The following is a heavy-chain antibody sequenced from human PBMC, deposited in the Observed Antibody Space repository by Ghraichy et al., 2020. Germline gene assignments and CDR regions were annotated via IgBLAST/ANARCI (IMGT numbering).Heavy chain of an antibody. CDR3: ARGPLYSSSSSRRDYYYYGMDV. Sequence: SETLSLTCAVYGGSFSGYYWSWIRQPPGKGLEWIGEINHSGSTNYNPSLKSRVTISVDTSKNQFSLKLSSVTAADTAVYYCARGPLYSSSSSRRDYYYYGMDVWGQGTTVTVSS. CDR2: INHSGST. CDR1: GGSFSGYY. D-gene: IGHD6-6*01. J-gene: IGHJ6*02. V-gene: IGHV4-34*01.